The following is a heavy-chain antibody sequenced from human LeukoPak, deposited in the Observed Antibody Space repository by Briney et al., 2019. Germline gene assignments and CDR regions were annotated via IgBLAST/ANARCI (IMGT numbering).Heavy chain of an antibody. Sequence: GRSLRLSCAASGFTFDDYAMHWVRQAPGKGLEWVSGISWNSGSIGYADPVKGRFTISRDNAKNSLYLQMNSLRAEDMALYYCAKSPGVNSAPFDPWGQGTLVTVSS. CDR3: AKSPGVNSAPFDP. J-gene: IGHJ5*02. D-gene: IGHD3-10*01. CDR1: GFTFDDYA. CDR2: ISWNSGSI. V-gene: IGHV3-9*03.